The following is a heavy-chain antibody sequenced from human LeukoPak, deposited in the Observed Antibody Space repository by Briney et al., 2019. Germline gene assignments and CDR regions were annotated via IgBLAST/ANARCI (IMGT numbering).Heavy chain of an antibody. D-gene: IGHD3-10*01. CDR1: GFSFSNAW. CDR2: IKSKGDGGAT. Sequence: GGSLRLSCAASGFSFSNAWMSWVRQAPGKGLEWVGRIKSKGDGGATDYAAPVKGRFTISRDDSKNTLYLQMNSLKTEDTAIYYCTTLSYGSGSYGDWGQGTLVTVSS. CDR3: TTLSYGSGSYGD. J-gene: IGHJ4*02. V-gene: IGHV3-15*01.